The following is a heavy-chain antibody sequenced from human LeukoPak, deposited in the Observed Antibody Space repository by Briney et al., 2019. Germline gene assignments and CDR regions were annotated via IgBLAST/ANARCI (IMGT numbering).Heavy chain of an antibody. D-gene: IGHD3-22*01. CDR2: ITPMFGTP. J-gene: IGHJ4*02. V-gene: IGHV1-69*05. CDR1: GGTFSRNT. CDR3: ARVSVDSGYYYLDL. Sequence: SVKVSCKASGGTFSRNTVTWVRQAPGQGLEWMGGITPMFGTPNYAQNFRGRVTVTTDESTSTASMELTSLRSEDTAVYYCARVSVDSGYYYLDLWGQGTLVTVSS.